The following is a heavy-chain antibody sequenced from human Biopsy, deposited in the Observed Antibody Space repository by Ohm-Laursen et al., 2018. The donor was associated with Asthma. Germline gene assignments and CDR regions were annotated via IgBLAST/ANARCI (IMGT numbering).Heavy chain of an antibody. CDR1: GFTFSSYS. V-gene: IGHV3-21*01. Sequence: SLRLSCAASGFTFSSYSMNWVRQAPGKGLEWVSSISSSSSYIYYADSVKGRFTIPRDNSKNTLYLQMNSLRAEDTAVYYCAREGIAVAHFDYWGQGTLVTVSS. J-gene: IGHJ4*02. CDR2: ISSSSSYI. CDR3: AREGIAVAHFDY. D-gene: IGHD6-19*01.